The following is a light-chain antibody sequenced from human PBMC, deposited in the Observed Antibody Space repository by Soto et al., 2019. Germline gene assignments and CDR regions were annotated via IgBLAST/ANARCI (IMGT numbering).Light chain of an antibody. V-gene: IGLV1-40*01. CDR3: ATWDDRLSAYV. J-gene: IGLJ1*01. CDR2: SNS. CDR1: RSNIGADYG. Sequence: QSVLTQPPSVSGAPGQRVTISCTGSRSNIGADYGVHWYQQLPGTAPKLLIFSNSQRPSGVPDRFSGAKSGTSASLAISGLQSEDEANYYCATWDDRLSAYVFGTGTKLTVL.